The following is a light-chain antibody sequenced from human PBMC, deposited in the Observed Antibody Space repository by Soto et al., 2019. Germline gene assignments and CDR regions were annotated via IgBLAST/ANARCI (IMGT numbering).Light chain of an antibody. CDR3: QQYNNWPPLT. J-gene: IGKJ4*01. CDR1: QSVSSN. V-gene: IGKV3-15*01. Sequence: EIVMTQSPATLSVSPGERATLSCRASQSVSSNLAWYQQKSGQAPRLLIYGESTRATGIPARFSGSGSGTEFTLTISSLQSEDFAVYYCQQYNNWPPLTFGGGTKVEIK. CDR2: GES.